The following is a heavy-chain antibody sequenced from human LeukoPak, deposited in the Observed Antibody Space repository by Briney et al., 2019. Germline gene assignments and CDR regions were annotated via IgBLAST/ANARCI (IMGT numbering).Heavy chain of an antibody. D-gene: IGHD3-10*01. Sequence: PSETLSLTCTVSGGSISSGGYYWSWIRQHPGKGLEWIGYIYYSGSTYYNPSLKSRVTISVDTSKNQFSLKLSSVTAADTAVYYCVRTYGSGSYSLFDYWGQGTLVTVSS. V-gene: IGHV4-31*03. CDR3: VRTYGSGSYSLFDY. CDR2: IYYSGST. J-gene: IGHJ4*02. CDR1: GGSISSGGYY.